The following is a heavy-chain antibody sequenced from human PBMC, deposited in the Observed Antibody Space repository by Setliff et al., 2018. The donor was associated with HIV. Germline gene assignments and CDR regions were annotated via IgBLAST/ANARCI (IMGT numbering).Heavy chain of an antibody. CDR1: GFTFDNYA. J-gene: IGHJ5*02. CDR3: ARDPRAAAAINWFDP. Sequence: GESLKISCAASGFTFDNYAVSWVRQAPGKGLEWISAITATGGSTYYSDSVKGRFTISRDNSKNMLYLQMNSLRAEDTAVYHCARDPRAAAAINWFDPWGQGTQVTVSS. CDR2: ITATGGST. V-gene: IGHV3-23*01. D-gene: IGHD6-13*01.